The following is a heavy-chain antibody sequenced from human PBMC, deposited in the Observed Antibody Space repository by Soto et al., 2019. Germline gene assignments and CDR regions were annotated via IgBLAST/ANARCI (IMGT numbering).Heavy chain of an antibody. CDR2: INPSGGST. D-gene: IGHD3-3*01. CDR3: ARERGEIRDFWTGGMDV. CDR1: GYTFTSYY. J-gene: IGHJ6*02. Sequence: ASVKVSCKASGYTFTSYYMHLVRQAPGQGLEWMGIINPSGGSTSYAQKFQGRVTMTRDTSTSTVYMELSSLRSEDTAVYYCARERGEIRDFWTGGMDVRGQGTTVTVSS. V-gene: IGHV1-46*01.